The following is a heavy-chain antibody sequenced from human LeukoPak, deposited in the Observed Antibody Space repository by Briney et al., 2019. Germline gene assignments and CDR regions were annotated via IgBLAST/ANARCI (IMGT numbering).Heavy chain of an antibody. V-gene: IGHV4-61*02. CDR1: GGSISSGSYY. Sequence: SETLSLTCTVSGGSISSGSYYWSWIRQPAGKGLEWIGRIYTSGSTNYNPSLKSRVTISVDTSKNQFSLKLSSVTAADTAVYYCARDLSGIAVAGTGHWGQGILVTVSS. J-gene: IGHJ4*02. D-gene: IGHD6-19*01. CDR2: IYTSGST. CDR3: ARDLSGIAVAGTGH.